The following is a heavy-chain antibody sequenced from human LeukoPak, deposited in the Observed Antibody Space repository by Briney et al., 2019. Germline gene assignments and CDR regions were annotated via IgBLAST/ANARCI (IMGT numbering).Heavy chain of an antibody. D-gene: IGHD3-22*01. CDR2: IQYDGSNK. CDR1: GFTFSSYA. CDR3: AKKWSGDYDSSGINDAFDI. Sequence: GGSLRLSCAASGFTFSSYAMHWVRQAPGGGLEWVAFIQYDGSNKYYADSVKGRFTISRDNSKNTLYLQMKSLRAEDTAVYYCAKKWSGDYDSSGINDAFDIWGQGTMVTVSS. J-gene: IGHJ3*02. V-gene: IGHV3-30*02.